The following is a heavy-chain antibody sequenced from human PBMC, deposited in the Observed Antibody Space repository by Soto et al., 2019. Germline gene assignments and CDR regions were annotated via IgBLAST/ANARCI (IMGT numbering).Heavy chain of an antibody. CDR3: ARTNYDPMTAVTYYLDY. J-gene: IGHJ4*02. CDR1: GGSISSGGYY. D-gene: IGHD4-17*01. CDR2: IYYSGST. Sequence: PSETLSLTCTVSGGSISSGGYYWGWIRHHPGKGLEWIGYIYYSGSTYYNPSLKSRVTISVDTSKNQFSLKLSSVAAADTAVYYCARTNYDPMTAVTYYLDYWGQGTLVTVSS. V-gene: IGHV4-31*03.